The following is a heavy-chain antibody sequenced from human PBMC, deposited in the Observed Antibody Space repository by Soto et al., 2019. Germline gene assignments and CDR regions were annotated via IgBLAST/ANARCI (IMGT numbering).Heavy chain of an antibody. V-gene: IGHV3-30-3*01. CDR1: GFTFSSYA. CDR3: AREFYESYGAQVGGDAFDI. D-gene: IGHD4-17*01. Sequence: QVQLVESGGGVVQPGRSLRLSCAASGFTFSSYAMHWVRQAPGKGLEWVAVISYDGSNKYYADSVKGRFTISRDNSKNTLYLQMNSLRAEDTAVYYCAREFYESYGAQVGGDAFDIWGQGTMATVSS. J-gene: IGHJ3*02. CDR2: ISYDGSNK.